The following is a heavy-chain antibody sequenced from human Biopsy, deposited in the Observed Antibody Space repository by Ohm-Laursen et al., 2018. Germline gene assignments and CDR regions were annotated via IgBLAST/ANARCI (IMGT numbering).Heavy chain of an antibody. CDR3: ARPRKPRWNDYPALDF. CDR2: INPSGGST. Sequence: SSVKVSCKVSGYTFPTYHLHWVRQAPGQGLEWMGIINPSGGSTTYAQKFQGRVAITSDTSTGAIYMELTSLRSEDTAVYYCARPRKPRWNDYPALDFWGQGTMVTVSS. D-gene: IGHD4-11*01. J-gene: IGHJ3*01. CDR1: GYTFPTYH. V-gene: IGHV1-46*01.